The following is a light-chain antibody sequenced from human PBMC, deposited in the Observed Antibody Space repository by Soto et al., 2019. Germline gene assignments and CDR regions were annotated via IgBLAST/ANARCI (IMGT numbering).Light chain of an antibody. V-gene: IGLV2-8*01. CDR1: SSDVGGYNY. CDR3: SSYGGSIYV. J-gene: IGLJ1*01. Sequence: QSVLTQPPSASGSPGQSVTISCTGTSSDVGGYNYVSWYQQHPGKAPKLMIYEVSKRPSGVPDRFSGSKSGNTASLTVSGLQAEDEADYYCSSYGGSIYVFGNGTKVTVL. CDR2: EVS.